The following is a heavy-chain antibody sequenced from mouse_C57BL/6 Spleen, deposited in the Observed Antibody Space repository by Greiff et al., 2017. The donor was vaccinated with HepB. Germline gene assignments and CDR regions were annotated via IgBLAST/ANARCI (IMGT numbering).Heavy chain of an antibody. J-gene: IGHJ3*01. D-gene: IGHD1-1*01. V-gene: IGHV2-9-1*01. CDR2: IWTGGGT. CDR3: ARNERTYGSSPAWFAY. Sequence: VQLQQSGPGLVAPSQSLSITCTVSGFSLTSYAISWVRQPPGKGLEWLGVIWTGGGTNYNSALKSRLSISKDNSKSQVFLKMNSLQTDDTARYYCARNERTYGSSPAWFAYWGQGTLVTVSA. CDR1: GFSLTSYA.